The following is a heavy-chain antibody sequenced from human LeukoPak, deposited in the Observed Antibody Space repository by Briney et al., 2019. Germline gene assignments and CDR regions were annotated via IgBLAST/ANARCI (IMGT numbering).Heavy chain of an antibody. CDR3: ATERIATAGSIY. J-gene: IGHJ4*02. Sequence: DSVKGRFTISRDNSKNTLYLQMNSLRAEDSAVYYCATERIATAGSIYWGQGTLVTVSS. D-gene: IGHD6-13*01. V-gene: IGHV3-30*07.